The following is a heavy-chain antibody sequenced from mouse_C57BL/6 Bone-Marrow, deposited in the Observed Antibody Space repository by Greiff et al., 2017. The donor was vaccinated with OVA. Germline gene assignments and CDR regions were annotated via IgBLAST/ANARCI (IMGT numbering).Heavy chain of an antibody. D-gene: IGHD3-1*01. V-gene: IGHV1-64*01. J-gene: IGHJ2*01. CDR1: GYTFTSYW. CDR2: IHPNSGST. Sequence: QVQLKQPGAELVKPGASVKLSCKASGYTFTSYWMHWVKQRPGQGLEWIGMIHPNSGSTNYNEKFKSKATLTVDKSSSTAYMQLSSLTSEDSAVYYCARSLGVLQDYWGQGTTLTVSS. CDR3: ARSLGVLQDY.